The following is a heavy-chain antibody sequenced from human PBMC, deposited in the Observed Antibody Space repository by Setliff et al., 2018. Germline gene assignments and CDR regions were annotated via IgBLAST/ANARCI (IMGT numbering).Heavy chain of an antibody. CDR1: GYSFTSYW. CDR3: ARLTYYYDSSGLNAFDI. Sequence: GESLKISCKGSGYSFTSYWIGWVRQMPGKGLEWMGIIYPGDSDTRYGPSFQGQVTISADKSISTAYLQWSSLKASDTAMYYCARLTYYYDSSGLNAFDIWGQGTMVTVSS. V-gene: IGHV5-51*01. CDR2: IYPGDSDT. J-gene: IGHJ3*02. D-gene: IGHD3-22*01.